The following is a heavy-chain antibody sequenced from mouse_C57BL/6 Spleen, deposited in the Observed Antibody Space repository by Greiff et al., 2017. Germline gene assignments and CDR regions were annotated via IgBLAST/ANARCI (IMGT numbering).Heavy chain of an antibody. CDR3: ARADYGSSYWYFDV. V-gene: IGHV5-16*01. CDR1: GFTFSDYY. J-gene: IGHJ1*03. D-gene: IGHD1-1*01. CDR2: INYDGSST. Sequence: VQLKQSEGGLVQPGSSMKLSCTASGFTFSDYYMAWVRQVPEKGLEWVANINYDGSSTYYLDSLKSRFIISRDNAKNILYLQMSSLKSEDTATYYCARADYGSSYWYFDVWGTGTTVTVSS.